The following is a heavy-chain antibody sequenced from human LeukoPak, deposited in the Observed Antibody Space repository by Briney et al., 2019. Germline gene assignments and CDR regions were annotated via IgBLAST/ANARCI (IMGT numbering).Heavy chain of an antibody. CDR3: ARGWAGTVDY. D-gene: IGHD6-19*01. V-gene: IGHV6-1*01. CDR2: TYYRSKWNN. J-gene: IGHJ4*02. CDR1: GDSFSSNSAA. Sequence: SQTLSLTCGISGDSFSSNSAAWNWIRQSPSRGLEWLGRTYYRSKWNNNYAVSVKSRITINADTSKNQFSLQLNSVTPEDTAVYYCARGWAGTVDYWGQGTLVTVSS.